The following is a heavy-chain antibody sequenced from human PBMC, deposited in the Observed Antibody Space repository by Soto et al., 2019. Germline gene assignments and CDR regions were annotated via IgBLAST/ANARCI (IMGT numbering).Heavy chain of an antibody. Sequence: EVQLVESGGGLVKPGGSLRLSCAASGFTFSSYSMNWVRQAPGKGLEWVSSISSSSSYIYYADSVKGRFTISRDNAKNSLYLQMNSLRAEDTAVYYCASDMVRGVMRYPFDPWGQGTLVTVSS. J-gene: IGHJ5*02. CDR1: GFTFSSYS. CDR2: ISSSSSYI. D-gene: IGHD3-10*01. V-gene: IGHV3-21*01. CDR3: ASDMVRGVMRYPFDP.